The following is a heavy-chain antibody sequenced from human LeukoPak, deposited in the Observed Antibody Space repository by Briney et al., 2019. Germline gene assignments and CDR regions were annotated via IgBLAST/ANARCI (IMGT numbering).Heavy chain of an antibody. CDR3: ARKDTAMKLVDY. CDR2: MNPNSGNT. D-gene: IGHD5-18*01. Sequence: ASVKVSCKASGYTFTSYDINWVRQATGQGLEWMGWMNPNSGNTGYAQKFQGRVTMTRNTSISTAYMELSSLRSEDTAVYYCARKDTAMKLVDYWGQGTLVTVSS. J-gene: IGHJ4*02. CDR1: GYTFTSYD. V-gene: IGHV1-8*01.